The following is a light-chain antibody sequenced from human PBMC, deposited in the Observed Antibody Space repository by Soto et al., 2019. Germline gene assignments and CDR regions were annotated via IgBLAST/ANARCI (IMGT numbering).Light chain of an antibody. J-gene: IGKJ4*01. Sequence: DIQMTQSPSSLSASVGDRVTITCQASHDISNYLNWYQQKPGKAPKLLIYAASNLETGVPPRFNGSGSGTDFTLTVSSLQPEDIATYYCQQYHNPPLTFGGGTKVAIK. CDR1: HDISNY. CDR2: AAS. V-gene: IGKV1-33*01. CDR3: QQYHNPPLT.